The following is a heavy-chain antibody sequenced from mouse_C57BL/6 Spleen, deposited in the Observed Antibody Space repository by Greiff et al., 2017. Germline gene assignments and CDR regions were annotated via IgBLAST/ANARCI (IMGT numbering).Heavy chain of an antibody. CDR3: TRTGFAY. CDR1: GYTFTDYE. Sequence: VQLVESGAELVRPGASVTLSCKASGYTFTDYEMHWVKQTPVHGLEWIGAIDPETGGTAYNQKFKGKAILTADKSSSTAYMELRSLTSEYSAVYYCTRTGFAYWGKGILVTVSA. J-gene: IGHJ3*01. CDR2: IDPETGGT. V-gene: IGHV1-15*01.